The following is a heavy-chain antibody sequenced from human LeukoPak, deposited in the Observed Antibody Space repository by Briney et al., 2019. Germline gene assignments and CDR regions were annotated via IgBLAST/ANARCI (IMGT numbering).Heavy chain of an antibody. Sequence: GGSLRLTCAASGFTFSSYWMSWVRQAPGKGLEWVANIKEDGSEKYYVDSVKGRFTISRDNAENSLYLQMHSLRAEDAAVYYCATTLTVTTGFYWGQGTLVTVSS. CDR1: GFTFSSYW. CDR3: ATTLTVTTGFY. V-gene: IGHV3-7*01. D-gene: IGHD4-17*01. J-gene: IGHJ4*02. CDR2: IKEDGSEK.